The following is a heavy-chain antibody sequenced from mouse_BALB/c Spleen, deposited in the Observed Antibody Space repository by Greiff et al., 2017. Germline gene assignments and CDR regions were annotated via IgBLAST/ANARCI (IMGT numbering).Heavy chain of an antibody. J-gene: IGHJ2*01. V-gene: IGHV5-17*02. Sequence: EVKVVESGGGLVQPGGSRKLSCAASGFTFSSFGMHWVRQAPEKGLEWVAYISSGSSTIYYADTVKGRFTISRDNPKNTLFLQMTSLRSEDTAMYYCARNGNYSYYFDYWGQGTTLTVSS. CDR3: ARNGNYSYYFDY. D-gene: IGHD2-1*01. CDR2: ISSGSSTI. CDR1: GFTFSSFG.